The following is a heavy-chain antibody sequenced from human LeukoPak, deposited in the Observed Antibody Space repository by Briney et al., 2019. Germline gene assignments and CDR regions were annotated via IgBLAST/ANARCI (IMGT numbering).Heavy chain of an antibody. V-gene: IGHV3-23*01. Sequence: GGSLRLSCAASGFTFSSYAMSWLRQAPGKGLEWVSGISGTGGNTYYTDSVKGRFTISRDNSKNTLYLQMNSLRAEDTAVFYCAKDREYSGSYRPGPTRYYYGMDVWGQGTTVTVS. D-gene: IGHD1-26*01. CDR2: ISGTGGNT. CDR3: AKDREYSGSYRPGPTRYYYGMDV. CDR1: GFTFSSYA. J-gene: IGHJ6*02.